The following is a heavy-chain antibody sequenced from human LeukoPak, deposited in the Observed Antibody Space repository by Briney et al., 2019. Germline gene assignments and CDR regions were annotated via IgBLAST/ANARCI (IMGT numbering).Heavy chain of an antibody. CDR1: GGSISGASIRGTTYY. CDR3: VRSPKGTAVTANWFDP. V-gene: IGHV4-39*07. Sequence: SETLSLTCTISGGSISGASIRGTTYYWGCVRQPPGKGLEWIGSIYYNGHTFFNPSLKSRVTMSSDTSRNQVSLKLSSVTAADTAVYYCVRSPKGTAVTANWFDPWGQGTLVTVSS. D-gene: IGHD6-19*01. CDR2: IYYNGHT. J-gene: IGHJ5*02.